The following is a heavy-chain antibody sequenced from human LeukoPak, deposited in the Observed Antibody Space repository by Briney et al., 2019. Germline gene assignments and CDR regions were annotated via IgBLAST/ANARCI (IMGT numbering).Heavy chain of an antibody. V-gene: IGHV3-23*01. CDR3: AKVRVAAAGTGGYYFDY. Sequence: GGSLRLSCAASGFTFSSYAMSWVRQAPGKGLEWVSAISGSGGSTYYADSVKGRFTISRDNSKNTLYLQMNSLRAEDTAVYYCAKVRVAAAGTGGYYFDYWGQGTLVTVSS. CDR2: ISGSGGST. D-gene: IGHD6-13*01. J-gene: IGHJ4*02. CDR1: GFTFSSYA.